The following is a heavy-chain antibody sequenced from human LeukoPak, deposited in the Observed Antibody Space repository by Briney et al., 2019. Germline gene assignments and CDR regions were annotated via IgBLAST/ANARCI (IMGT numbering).Heavy chain of an antibody. CDR1: GFTFSSYW. Sequence: GGSLRLSCAASGFTFSSYWMSWVRQAPGKGLEWVSYISSSGTTIYYADSVKGRFTISRVNAKDSLYLQLNSLRAEDTAVYYCARAQWEIPFDYWGQGTLVTVSS. CDR3: ARAQWEIPFDY. V-gene: IGHV3-48*04. CDR2: ISSSGTTI. D-gene: IGHD1-26*01. J-gene: IGHJ4*02.